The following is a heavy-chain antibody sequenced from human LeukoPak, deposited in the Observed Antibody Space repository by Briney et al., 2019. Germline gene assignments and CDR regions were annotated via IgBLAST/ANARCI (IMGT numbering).Heavy chain of an antibody. J-gene: IGHJ4*02. D-gene: IGHD1-26*01. V-gene: IGHV1-69*13. CDR1: GGTFSSYA. Sequence: SVKVSCKASGGTFSSYAISWVRQAPGQGLEWMGGIIPIFGTANYAQKFQGRVTITADESTSTAYMELSSLRSEDTAVYYCARSLIVGATRNDYWGQGTLVTVSS. CDR3: ARSLIVGATRNDY. CDR2: IIPIFGTA.